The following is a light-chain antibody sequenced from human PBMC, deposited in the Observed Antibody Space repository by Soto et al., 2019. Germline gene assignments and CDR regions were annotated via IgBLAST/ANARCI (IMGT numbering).Light chain of an antibody. CDR2: DTS. J-gene: IGKJ5*01. Sequence: EIVLTQSPATLSLSPGERATLSCRASQSVSRFLAWYQHKPGQAPRLLIYDTSNRATGIPARFSGSGSGTDYTLPTSSRLPEDFAVYYCQQLSNWSPITFGQGTRLEI. CDR1: QSVSRF. CDR3: QQLSNWSPIT. V-gene: IGKV3-11*01.